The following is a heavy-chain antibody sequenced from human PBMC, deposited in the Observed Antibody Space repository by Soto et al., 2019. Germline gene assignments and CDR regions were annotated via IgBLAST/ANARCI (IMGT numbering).Heavy chain of an antibody. J-gene: IGHJ6*03. CDR2: INHSGST. D-gene: IGHD3-10*01. CDR1: GGSFSGYY. CDR3: ARGITMVRGVIKDYYYYYMDV. Sequence: PSETLSLTCAVYGGSFSGYYWSWIRQPPGKGLEWIGEINHSGSTNYNPSLKSRVTISVDTSKNQFSLKLSSVTAADTAVYYCARGITMVRGVIKDYYYYYMDVWGRGTTVPVS. V-gene: IGHV4-34*01.